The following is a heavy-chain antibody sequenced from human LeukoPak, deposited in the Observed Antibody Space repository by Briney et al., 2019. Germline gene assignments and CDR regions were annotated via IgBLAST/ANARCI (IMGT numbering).Heavy chain of an antibody. J-gene: IGHJ4*02. CDR2: ISYSSGRV. D-gene: IGHD3-22*01. Sequence: GGSLRLSCAASGFTFNDYAMHWVRQAPGKGLEWVSGISYSSGRVGYADSVKGRFTISRDNAKNSLYLQMNSLRGEDTALYYCAKGYYYDSSGYYYNYWGQGTLVTVSS. CDR3: AKGYYYDSSGYYYNY. CDR1: GFTFNDYA. V-gene: IGHV3-9*01.